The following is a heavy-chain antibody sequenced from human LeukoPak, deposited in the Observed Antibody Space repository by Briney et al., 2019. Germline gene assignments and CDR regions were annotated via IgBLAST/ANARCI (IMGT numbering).Heavy chain of an antibody. J-gene: IGHJ4*02. CDR1: GGSISSYS. V-gene: IGHV4-59*12. Sequence: PSETLSLTCTVSGGSISSYSWSWIRQPPGKGLEWIGSISNSGSTYYNPSLKSRVTISVNTSNNQFSLKLSSVTAADTAVYYCATTTIRLGYWGQGTLVTVSS. D-gene: IGHD1-26*01. CDR3: ATTTIRLGY. CDR2: ISNSGST.